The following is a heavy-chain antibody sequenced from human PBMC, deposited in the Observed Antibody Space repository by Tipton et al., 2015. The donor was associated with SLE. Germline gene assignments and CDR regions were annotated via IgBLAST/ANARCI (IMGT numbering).Heavy chain of an antibody. V-gene: IGHV4-61*09. Sequence: TLSLTCTVSGDSISSGIYYWSWIRQPAGKGLEWIGHLYTSVSTNYNPSLKSRVTMSLDTSGNRFSLKLSSVTAADTAVYYCARDSADVAGAMDVWGKGTTITVSS. D-gene: IGHD3-10*02. CDR3: ARDSADVAGAMDV. CDR1: GDSISSGIYY. J-gene: IGHJ6*04. CDR2: LYTSVST.